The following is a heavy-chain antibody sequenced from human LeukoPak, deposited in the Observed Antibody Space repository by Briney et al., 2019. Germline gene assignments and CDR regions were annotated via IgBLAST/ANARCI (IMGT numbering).Heavy chain of an antibody. CDR2: IIPIFGTA. CDR3: ASSEMVRGDIDRTTC. Sequence: SVKVSCKASGGTFSSYAISWVRQAPGQGLEWMGGIIPIFGTANYAQKFQGRVTITADKSTSAAYMELSSLRSEDTAVYYCASSEMVRGDIDRTTCWGQGTLVTVSS. J-gene: IGHJ4*02. CDR1: GGTFSSYA. V-gene: IGHV1-69*06. D-gene: IGHD3-10*01.